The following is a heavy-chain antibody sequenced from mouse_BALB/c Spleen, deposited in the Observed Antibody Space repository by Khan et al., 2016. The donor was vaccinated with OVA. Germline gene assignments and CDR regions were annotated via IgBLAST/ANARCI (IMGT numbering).Heavy chain of an antibody. Sequence: VEPVESGPGLVAPSQSLSITCPVSGFSLTDYGVSWIRQPPGKGLEWLGVIWGGGITYYNSALKSRLSSSKDNSKSQVFLKMNRQQTDDTSMYYCARNPNLYPYYIDYWGQGTTLTGSS. CDR1: GFSLTDYG. CDR2: IWGGGIT. J-gene: IGHJ2*01. CDR3: ARNPNLYPYYIDY. V-gene: IGHV2-6-5*01.